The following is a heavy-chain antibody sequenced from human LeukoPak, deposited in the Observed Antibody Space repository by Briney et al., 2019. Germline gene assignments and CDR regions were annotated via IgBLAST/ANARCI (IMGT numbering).Heavy chain of an antibody. CDR3: ARGGIRAFDV. CDR2: IHSGGDT. D-gene: IGHD6-13*01. J-gene: IGHJ3*01. V-gene: IGHV3-53*01. CDR1: GFTVSSNY. Sequence: GGSLGLSCAASGFTVSSNYMSWVRQAPGKGLEWVSVIHSGGDTYYADSVKGRFTISRDNSKNTLSLQMNSLRVEDTAVYYCARGGIRAFDVWGQRTVVTVPS.